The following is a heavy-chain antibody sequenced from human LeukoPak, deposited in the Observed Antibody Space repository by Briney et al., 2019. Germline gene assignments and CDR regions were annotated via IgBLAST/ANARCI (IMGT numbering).Heavy chain of an antibody. CDR1: GGSISSYY. V-gene: IGHV4-59*08. CDR3: ARHYYSSGSFEY. Sequence: SETLSLTCTVSGGSISSYYWSWIRQPPGKGLEWIGYIYYSGSTNYNPSLKSRVTISVDTSKNQSSLKLSSVTAADTAVYYCARHYYSSGSFEYWGQGTLVTVSS. CDR2: IYYSGST. D-gene: IGHD3-10*01. J-gene: IGHJ4*02.